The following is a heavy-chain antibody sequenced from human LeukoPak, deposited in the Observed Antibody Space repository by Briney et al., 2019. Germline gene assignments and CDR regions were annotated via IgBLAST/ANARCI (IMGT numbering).Heavy chain of an antibody. CDR1: GFTFSSYW. J-gene: IGHJ4*02. Sequence: GGSLRLSCAASGFTFSSYWMHWVRQAPGKGLVWVSRINSDGSSTSYADSVKGRFTISRDNAKNTLYLQVDSLRAEDTAVYYCARERTSGWDAFDFWGQGTLVTASS. D-gene: IGHD6-19*01. CDR2: INSDGSST. CDR3: ARERTSGWDAFDF. V-gene: IGHV3-74*01.